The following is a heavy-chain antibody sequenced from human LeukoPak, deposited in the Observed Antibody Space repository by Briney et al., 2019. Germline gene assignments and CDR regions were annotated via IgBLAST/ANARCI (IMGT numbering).Heavy chain of an antibody. CDR1: GYTFTDYY. CDR2: INHYSGGT. D-gene: IGHD6-13*01. Sequence: ASVKVSYKASGYTFTDYYMHWVRQAPGQGLEWMGWINHYSGGTSYTQKFQGRVTMTRDTSISTAYMELSRLRSDDTAIYYCARAYSTWDWSDPWGQGTLVSVSS. J-gene: IGHJ5*02. CDR3: ARAYSTWDWSDP. V-gene: IGHV1-2*02.